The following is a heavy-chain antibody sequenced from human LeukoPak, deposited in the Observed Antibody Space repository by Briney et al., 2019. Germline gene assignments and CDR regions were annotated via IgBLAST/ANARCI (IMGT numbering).Heavy chain of an antibody. V-gene: IGHV4-61*01. CDR1: RGSISSGSYY. Sequence: SETLSLTCTVSRGSISSGSYYWSWIRQPPGKGLEWIGYIYYSGSTNYNPSLKSRVTISVDTSKNQFSLKLSSVTAADTAVYYCARTRARDGDCYYDYWGQGTLVTVSS. CDR2: IYYSGST. CDR3: ARTRARDGDCYYDY. J-gene: IGHJ4*02. D-gene: IGHD2-21*02.